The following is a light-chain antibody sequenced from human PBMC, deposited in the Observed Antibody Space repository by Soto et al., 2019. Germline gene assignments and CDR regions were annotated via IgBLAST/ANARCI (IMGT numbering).Light chain of an antibody. V-gene: IGLV2-8*01. J-gene: IGLJ2*01. CDR3: SSYAGSNNLL. CDR2: EVN. CDR1: NSDIGNYNF. Sequence: QSVLTQPPSASGSPGQSVAISCTGPNSDIGNYNFVSWYQQHPGKAPKLMIYEVNKRPSGVPDRFSGSKSGNTASLTVSGLQPEDEADYYCSSYAGSNNLLFGGGTKLTVL.